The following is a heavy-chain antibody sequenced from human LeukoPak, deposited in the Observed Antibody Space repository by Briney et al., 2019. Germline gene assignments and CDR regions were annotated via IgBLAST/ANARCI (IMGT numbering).Heavy chain of an antibody. D-gene: IGHD3-22*01. J-gene: IGHJ4*02. V-gene: IGHV4-59*01. CDR3: ARGDYYDSSDYSDYFDY. Sequence: SETLSLTCTVSGGSISSYYWSWIRQPPGKGLEWIGYIYYSGSTNYNPSLKSRVTISVDTSKNQFSLKLSSVTAADTAVYYCARGDYYDSSDYSDYFDYWGQGTLVTVSS. CDR1: GGSISSYY. CDR2: IYYSGST.